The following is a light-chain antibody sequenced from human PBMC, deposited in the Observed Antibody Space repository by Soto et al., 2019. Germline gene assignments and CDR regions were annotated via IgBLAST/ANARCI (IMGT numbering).Light chain of an antibody. V-gene: IGKV1-17*01. J-gene: IGKJ2*01. CDR1: QAIHSY. Sequence: DIQMTQSPSSLSASVGDRVTITCRASQAIHSYLNWYQQRPGKAPNLLIFDTSTLQSGVPSRFSGAGSGTDFTLTISGLQPEDFATYYCLQHSDYPFSFGQGTQLDI. CDR2: DTS. CDR3: LQHSDYPFS.